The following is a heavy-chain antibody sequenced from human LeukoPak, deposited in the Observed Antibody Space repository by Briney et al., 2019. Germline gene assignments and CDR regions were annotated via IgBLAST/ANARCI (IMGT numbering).Heavy chain of an antibody. CDR3: ARDRVLVAARPYYYYYYMDV. V-gene: IGHV6-1*01. CDR1: GDSVSSNSAA. Sequence: SQTLSLTCAISGDSVSSNSAAWNWIRQSPSRGLEWLGRTYYRSKWYNDYAVSVKSRITINPDTSKNQFTLQLNSVTPEDTAVYYCARDRVLVAARPYYYYYYMDVWGKGTTVTVSS. D-gene: IGHD6-6*01. CDR2: TYYRSKWYN. J-gene: IGHJ6*03.